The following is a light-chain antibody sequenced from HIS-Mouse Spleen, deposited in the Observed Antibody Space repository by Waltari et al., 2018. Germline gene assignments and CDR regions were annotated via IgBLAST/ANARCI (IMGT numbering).Light chain of an antibody. CDR1: QSVLYSSNNKNY. J-gene: IGKJ4*01. V-gene: IGKV4-1*01. CDR2: WAS. CDR3: QQYYSTPPLT. Sequence: DIVMTQSPDSLAVSLGERATIHCTSSQSVLYSSNNKNYLAWYQQKPGQPPKLLIYWASTRESGVPDRFSGSGSGTDFTLTISSLQAEDVAVYYCQQYYSTPPLTFGGGTKVEIK.